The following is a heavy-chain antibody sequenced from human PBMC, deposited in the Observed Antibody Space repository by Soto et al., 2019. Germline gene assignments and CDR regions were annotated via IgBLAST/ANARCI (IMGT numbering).Heavy chain of an antibody. CDR3: ASKGSSSQKYFDY. V-gene: IGHV4-34*01. CDR2: INHSGST. D-gene: IGHD6-13*01. J-gene: IGHJ4*02. CDR1: GGSFSGYY. Sequence: SETLSLTCAVYGGSFSGYYWSWIRQPPGKGLEWIGEINHSGSTNYNPSLKSRVTISVDTSKNQFSLKLSSVTAADTAVYYCASKGSSSQKYFDYWGQGTLVTVSS.